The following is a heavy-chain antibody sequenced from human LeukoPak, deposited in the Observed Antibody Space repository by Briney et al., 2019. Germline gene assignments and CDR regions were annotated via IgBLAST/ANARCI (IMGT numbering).Heavy chain of an antibody. Sequence: GGSLRLSCAASGFTFSSYWMSWVRQAPGKGLEWVANIKQDGSEKYYVDSVKGRFTISRDNAKNSLYLQMNSLRAEDTAVYYCARGDLYYYDSSGYYYWGQGTLVTVSS. D-gene: IGHD3-22*01. CDR3: ARGDLYYYDSSGYYY. CDR2: IKQDGSEK. CDR1: GFTFSSYW. J-gene: IGHJ4*02. V-gene: IGHV3-7*01.